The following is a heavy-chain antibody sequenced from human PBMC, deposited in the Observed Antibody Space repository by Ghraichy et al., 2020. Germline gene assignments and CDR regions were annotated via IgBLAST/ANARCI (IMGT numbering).Heavy chain of an antibody. V-gene: IGHV4-59*01. D-gene: IGHD2-21*02. CDR3: ARGGLAYCGGDCYSHDAFDI. Sequence: SETLSLSCTVSGASISSYYWSWIRQPPGKGLEWIGYFYYSGSTNHNPSLKSRVTISVDTSKNQLSLKLSSVTAADTAVYYCARGGLAYCGGDCYSHDAFDIWGQGTMVTVSS. J-gene: IGHJ3*02. CDR2: FYYSGST. CDR1: GASISSYY.